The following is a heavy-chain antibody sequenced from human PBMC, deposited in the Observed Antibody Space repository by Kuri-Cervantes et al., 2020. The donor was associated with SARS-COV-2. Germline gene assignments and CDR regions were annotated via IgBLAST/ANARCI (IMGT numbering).Heavy chain of an antibody. CDR3: ARDLRGYCSGGSCYSDLFNFGFDY. D-gene: IGHD2-15*01. CDR2: IYYSGST. Sequence: SETLSLTCTVSDGSISSSSYYWGWIRQPPGKGLEWIGSIYYSGSTYYNPSLKSRVTISVDTSKNQFSLKLSSVTAADTAVYYCARDLRGYCSGGSCYSDLFNFGFDYWGQGTLVTVSS. V-gene: IGHV4-39*02. CDR1: DGSISSSSYY. J-gene: IGHJ4*02.